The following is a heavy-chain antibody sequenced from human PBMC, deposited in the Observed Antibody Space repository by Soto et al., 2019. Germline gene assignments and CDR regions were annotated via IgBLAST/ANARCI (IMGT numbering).Heavy chain of an antibody. D-gene: IGHD3-3*01. V-gene: IGHV1-2*02. CDR2: INPATGAA. CDR1: GYPVTAYY. Sequence: QLHLVQSGAVVKKPGASVTVSCSASGYPVTAYYMHWVRQAPGRGLEWMGGINPATGAAKYTQTFQGRVTMTRGTSPSTVFMELGGLTSGDPAVFFWARGGGVGVAGSAAFDMWGQGTLVTVSS. CDR3: ARGGGVGVAGSAAFDM. J-gene: IGHJ3*02.